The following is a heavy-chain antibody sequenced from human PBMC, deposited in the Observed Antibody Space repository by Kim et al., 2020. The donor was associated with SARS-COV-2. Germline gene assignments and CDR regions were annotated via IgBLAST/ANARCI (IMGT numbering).Heavy chain of an antibody. CDR3: ARDPGRGWNLDC. CDR1: GYTFTDHY. CDR2: INPSTGDT. J-gene: IGHJ4*02. V-gene: IGHV1-2*02. D-gene: IGHD6-19*01. Sequence: ASVKVSCKASGYTFTDHYIHWVRQAPGQGLEWMGWINPSTGDTKSAQKFQGRVTVTREASITTVYMELTRLTSDDTAMCYCARDPGRGWNLDCWGQGTLVTVSS.